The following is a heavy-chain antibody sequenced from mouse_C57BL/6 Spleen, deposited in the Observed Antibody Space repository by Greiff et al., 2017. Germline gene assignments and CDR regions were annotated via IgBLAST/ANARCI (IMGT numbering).Heavy chain of an antibody. CDR1: GYTFTDHT. Sequence: VKLQEPDAELVKPGASVKISCKASGYTFTDHTIHWMKQRPEQGLEWIGYIYPRDGSTKYNEKFKGKATLTADKSSSTAYMQLNSLTSEDSAVYFCARYTVVPHYYAMDYWGQGTSVTVSS. J-gene: IGHJ4*01. V-gene: IGHV1-78*01. D-gene: IGHD1-1*01. CDR2: IYPRDGST. CDR3: ARYTVVPHYYAMDY.